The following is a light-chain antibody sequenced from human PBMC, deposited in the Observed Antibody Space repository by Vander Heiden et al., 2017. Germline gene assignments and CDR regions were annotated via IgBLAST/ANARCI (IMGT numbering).Light chain of an antibody. CDR3: QQYGSSPQGT. CDR2: GPS. V-gene: IGKV3-20*01. Sequence: IVLTHSPGTLSLSPGERATLSCRASQSVSSSYLAWYQQKPGQAPRRLSYGPSSRATGIPDRFSGSGSGTDFTPTISRLEPEDFAVYYCQQYGSSPQGTFGQGTKVEIK. J-gene: IGKJ1*01. CDR1: QSVSSSY.